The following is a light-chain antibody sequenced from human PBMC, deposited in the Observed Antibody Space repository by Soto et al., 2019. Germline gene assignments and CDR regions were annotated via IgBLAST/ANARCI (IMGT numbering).Light chain of an antibody. J-gene: IGKJ1*01. CDR3: QQYNNWPRT. CDR1: QSVSSN. Sequence: EIVMTQSPATLSVSPGERATLSCRASQSVSSNLAWYQHKPGQAPRLLIYGASTRATGIPARFSGSGSGTEFTLTISSLQSEDFAAYYCQQYNNWPRTFGQGTKV. CDR2: GAS. V-gene: IGKV3-15*01.